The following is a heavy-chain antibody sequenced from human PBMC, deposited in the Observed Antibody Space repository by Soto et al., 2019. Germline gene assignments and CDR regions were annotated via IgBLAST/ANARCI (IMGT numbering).Heavy chain of an antibody. CDR1: GASISGFY. J-gene: IGHJ5*02. Sequence: SETLSLTGTVSGASISGFYCSWIRKSAWKGLEWIGRIYATGTTDYNPSLKSRVMMSVDTSKKQFSLKLRSVTAADTAVYYCVRDGTKTLRDWLDPFGQGTSVPFSS. CDR3: VRDGTKTLRDWLDP. D-gene: IGHD1-1*01. CDR2: IYATGTT. V-gene: IGHV4-4*07.